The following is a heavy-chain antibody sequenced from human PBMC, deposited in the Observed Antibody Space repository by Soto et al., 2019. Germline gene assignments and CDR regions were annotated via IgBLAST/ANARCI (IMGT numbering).Heavy chain of an antibody. CDR1: GYLFTAYS. CDR3: AREENCSGVTCYSEYFHR. V-gene: IGHV1-46*01. CDR2: VNPSGGST. J-gene: IGHJ1*01. Sequence: ASVKVSCKASGYLFTAYSMHWVRLAPGQGLEWMGVVNPSGGSTKYAQNFQGRVTMTRDTSTTTIHMELSSLRSDDTAIYYCAREENCSGVTCYSEYFHRLSLGTLVTVSS. D-gene: IGHD2-15*01.